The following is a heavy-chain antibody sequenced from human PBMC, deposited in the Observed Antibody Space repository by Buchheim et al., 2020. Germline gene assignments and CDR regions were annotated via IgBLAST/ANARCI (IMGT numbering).Heavy chain of an antibody. CDR1: GFTFSRYW. J-gene: IGHJ4*02. CDR2: IKQDGSEK. V-gene: IGHV3-7*01. Sequence: EVQLVESGGGLVQPGGSLRLSCAASGFTFSRYWMSWVRQAPGKGLEWVANIKQDGSEKYYVDSVKGRFTISRDNSKNTLYLQMNSLRAEDTAVYYCAKDSPARYVGYCTNGVCYGPDTPPLDWGQGTL. CDR3: AKDSPARYVGYCTNGVCYGPDTPPLD. D-gene: IGHD2-8*01.